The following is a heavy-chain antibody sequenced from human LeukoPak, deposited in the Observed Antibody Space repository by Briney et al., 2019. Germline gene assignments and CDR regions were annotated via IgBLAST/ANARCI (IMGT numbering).Heavy chain of an antibody. CDR1: GVTLSSYA. CDR3: ARARTYTVTYDAFDI. D-gene: IGHD4-17*01. CDR2: ISSSGSGGNT. Sequence: PGGSLRLSCAASGVTLSSYAMSWARQAPGKGLEWVSGISSSGSGGNTYYADSVKGRFTISRDNAKNSLYLQMNSLRAEDTAVYYCARARTYTVTYDAFDIWGQGTMVTVSS. J-gene: IGHJ3*02. V-gene: IGHV3-21*01.